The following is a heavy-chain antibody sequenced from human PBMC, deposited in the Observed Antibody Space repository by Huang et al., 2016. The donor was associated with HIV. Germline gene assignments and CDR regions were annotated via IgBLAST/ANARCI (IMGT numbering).Heavy chain of an antibody. D-gene: IGHD6-19*01. J-gene: IGHJ1*01. V-gene: IGHV3-30*03. Sequence: QVQLVESGGGVVQPGRSLRLSCAASGFNFSNYGMHWVRQAPGKGLGWVALISYDGSNKYYAGSVKGRFSISRDNSKNTLYLQMNSLRAEDTAVYYCALKGDSSGWEYFRHWGQGTLVTVSS. CDR3: ALKGDSSGWEYFRH. CDR2: ISYDGSNK. CDR1: GFNFSNYG.